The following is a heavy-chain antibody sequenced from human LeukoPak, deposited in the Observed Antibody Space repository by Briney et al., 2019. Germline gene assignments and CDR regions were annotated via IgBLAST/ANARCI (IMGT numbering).Heavy chain of an antibody. J-gene: IGHJ3*02. CDR3: ATRGAFHAFDI. D-gene: IGHD2/OR15-2a*01. V-gene: IGHV1-69*04. Sequence: ASVKVSCKASGCTFISYAISWVRQAPGQGLERMGRIIPILGIANYAQKFQGRVTITADKSTSTAYMELSSLRSEDTAVYYCATRGAFHAFDIWGQGTMVTVSS. CDR2: IIPILGIA. CDR1: GCTFISYA.